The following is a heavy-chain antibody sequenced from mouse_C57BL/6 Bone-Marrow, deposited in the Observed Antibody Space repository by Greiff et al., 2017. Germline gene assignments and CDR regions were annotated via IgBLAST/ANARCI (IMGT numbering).Heavy chain of an antibody. V-gene: IGHV1-55*01. CDR3: ARDYYGSSWGFAY. D-gene: IGHD1-1*01. CDR1: GYTFTSYW. Sequence: QVQLQQPGAELVKPGASVKMSCKASGYTFTSYWITWVKQRPGQGLEWIGDIYPGSGSTNYNEKFKSKATLTVDTSSSPAYMQLSSLTSEDSAVYYCARDYYGSSWGFAYWGQGTLVTVSA. CDR2: IYPGSGST. J-gene: IGHJ3*01.